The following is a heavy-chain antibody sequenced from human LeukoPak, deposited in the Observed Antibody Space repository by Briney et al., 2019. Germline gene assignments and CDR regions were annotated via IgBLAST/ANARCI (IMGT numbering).Heavy chain of an antibody. CDR1: GGSFSGYY. J-gene: IGHJ4*02. V-gene: IGHV4-34*01. CDR2: INHSGST. CDR3: AKDWDTVTTD. Sequence: SETLSLTCAVYGGSFSGYYWSWIRQPPGKGLEWIGEINHSGSTNYNPSLKSRVTISVDTSKSQFSLKLSSVTAADTAVYYCAKDWDTVTTDWGQGTLVTVSS. D-gene: IGHD4-17*01.